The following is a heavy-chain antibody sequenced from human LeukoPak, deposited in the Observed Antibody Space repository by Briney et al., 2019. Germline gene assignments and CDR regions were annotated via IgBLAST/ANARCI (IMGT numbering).Heavy chain of an antibody. V-gene: IGHV1-69*05. J-gene: IGHJ4*02. D-gene: IGHD6-25*01. CDR2: IIPMFRKA. CDR3: TRDLDDPRGYNVFAY. CDR1: GGTSINYA. Sequence: SVKVSCKASGGTSINYAINWVRQAPGQGLQWMGGIIPMFRKAHFAQRFQGRVTITTDGFTNTTYMELSSLRSEDTAVYYCTRDLDDPRGYNVFAYWGQGSLVTVSS.